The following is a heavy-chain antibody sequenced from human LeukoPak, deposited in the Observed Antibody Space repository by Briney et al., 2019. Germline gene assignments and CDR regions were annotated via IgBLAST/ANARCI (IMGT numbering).Heavy chain of an antibody. J-gene: IGHJ6*02. Sequence: PGRSLRLSCAASGFTFSSYAMHWVRQAPGKGLEWVAVISYDGSNKYYADSVKGRFTISRDNSKNTLYLQMNSLRAEDTAVYYCARVSDSSGYYRYYYGMYVWGQGTTVTVPS. CDR1: GFTFSSYA. CDR2: ISYDGSNK. CDR3: ARVSDSSGYYRYYYGMYV. V-gene: IGHV3-30*04. D-gene: IGHD3-22*01.